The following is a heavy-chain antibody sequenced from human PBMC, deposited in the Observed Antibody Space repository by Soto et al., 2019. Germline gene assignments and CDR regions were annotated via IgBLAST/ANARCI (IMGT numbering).Heavy chain of an antibody. V-gene: IGHV4-59*01. J-gene: IGHJ3*02. D-gene: IGHD6-19*01. CDR1: GGSISSYY. Sequence: SETLSLTCTVSGGSISSYYWSWIRQPPGKGLEWIGYIYYSGSTNYNPSLKSRVTISVDTSKNQFSLKLSSVTAADTAVYYCARPNPVAGTDDAFDIWGQGTMVTVSS. CDR3: ARPNPVAGTDDAFDI. CDR2: IYYSGST.